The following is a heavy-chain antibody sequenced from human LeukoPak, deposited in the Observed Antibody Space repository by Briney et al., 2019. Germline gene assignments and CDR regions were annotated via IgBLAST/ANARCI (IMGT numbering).Heavy chain of an antibody. CDR1: GYTFTSYG. CDR3: ARDLDIVVVAAALRHYGLDV. J-gene: IGHJ6*02. V-gene: IGHV1-18*01. D-gene: IGHD2-15*01. CDR2: ISPFNGNT. Sequence: GASVKVSSTASGYTFTSYGISWVRQAPGQGLEWMGWISPFNGNTNYAQKVQGRVTMTTDTSTSTVYMELRSLRSDDTAVYYCARDLDIVVVAAALRHYGLDVWGQGTTVTVSS.